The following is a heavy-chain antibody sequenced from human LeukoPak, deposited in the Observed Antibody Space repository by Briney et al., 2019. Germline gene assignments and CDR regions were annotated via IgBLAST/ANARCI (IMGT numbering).Heavy chain of an antibody. CDR3: AKGSGGSRPYYFDY. Sequence: SGGSLRLSCAASGFTFSSYAMTWVRQAPGKGLEWVSAITGSGGSTYHADSVKGRFTISRDNSKNTLYLQMDSLRAEDTAVYYSAKGSGGSRPYYFDYWGQGTLVTVSS. V-gene: IGHV3-23*01. CDR1: GFTFSSYA. CDR2: ITGSGGST. J-gene: IGHJ4*02. D-gene: IGHD2-15*01.